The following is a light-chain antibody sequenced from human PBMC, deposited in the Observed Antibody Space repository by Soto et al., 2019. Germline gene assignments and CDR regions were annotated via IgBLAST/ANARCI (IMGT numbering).Light chain of an antibody. CDR1: SSNIGSNY. CDR2: RNN. Sequence: QSVLTQPPSASGTPGQRVTISCSGSSSNIGSNYVYWYQQLPGTAPKLLIYRNNQRPSGVPDRFSGSKAGTSASLAISGLRCEDEADYYCAAWDDSLSGHYVFGTGTKLTVL. CDR3: AAWDDSLSGHYV. V-gene: IGLV1-47*01. J-gene: IGLJ1*01.